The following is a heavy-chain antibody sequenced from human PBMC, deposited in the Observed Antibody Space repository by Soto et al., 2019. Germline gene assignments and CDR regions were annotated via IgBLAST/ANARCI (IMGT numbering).Heavy chain of an antibody. CDR2: INPNSGGT. CDR3: ARVPPPDKTGTTPDYYYYYGVDV. D-gene: IGHD1-7*01. V-gene: IGHV1-2*04. Sequence: GASVKVSFKASGYTFTGYYMHWVRQAPGQGLEWMGWINPNSGGTNYAQKFQGWVTMTRDTSISTAYMELSRLRSDDTAVYYCARVPPPDKTGTTPDYYYYYGVDVWGQGTTVTVSS. J-gene: IGHJ6*02. CDR1: GYTFTGYY.